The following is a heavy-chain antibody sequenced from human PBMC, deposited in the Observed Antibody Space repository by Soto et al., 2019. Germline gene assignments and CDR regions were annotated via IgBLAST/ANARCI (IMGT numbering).Heavy chain of an antibody. CDR3: AREDRNWFDP. Sequence: ASVKVSCKASGYTFTTYAMHWVRQAPGQRLEWMGWIDAGNGNTKYSQKFQGRVTITRDTSASTVYMELSSLRSEDTAVYYCAREDRNWFDPWGQGTLVTSPQ. V-gene: IGHV1-3*01. CDR1: GYTFTTYA. D-gene: IGHD2-15*01. CDR2: IDAGNGNT. J-gene: IGHJ5*02.